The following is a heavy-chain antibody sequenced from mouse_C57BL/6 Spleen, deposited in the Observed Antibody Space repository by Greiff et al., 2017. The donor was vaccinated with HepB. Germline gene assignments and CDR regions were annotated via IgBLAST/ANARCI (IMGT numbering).Heavy chain of an antibody. Sequence: EVHLVESGPGLVKPSQSLSLTCSVTGYSITSGYYWNWIRQFPGNKLEWMGYISYDGSNNYNPSLKNRISITRDTSKNQFFLKLNSVTTEDTATYYCARAFTTVVYWYFDVWGTGTTVTVSS. CDR1: GYSITSGYY. D-gene: IGHD1-1*01. J-gene: IGHJ1*03. V-gene: IGHV3-6*01. CDR2: ISYDGSN. CDR3: ARAFTTVVYWYFDV.